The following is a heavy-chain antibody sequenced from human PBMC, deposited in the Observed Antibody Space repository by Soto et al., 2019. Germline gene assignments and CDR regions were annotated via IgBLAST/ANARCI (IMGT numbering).Heavy chain of an antibody. V-gene: IGHV4-31*03. D-gene: IGHD5-18*01. CDR2: IYYSGST. Sequence: SETLSLTCTVSGGSISSGGYYWSWIRQHPGKGLEWIGYIYYSGSTYYNPSLKSRVTISVDTSKNQFSLKLSSVTAADTAVYYCARFVDTAMVNVTSYYYGMDVWGQGTTVTVSS. J-gene: IGHJ6*02. CDR1: GGSISSGGYY. CDR3: ARFVDTAMVNVTSYYYGMDV.